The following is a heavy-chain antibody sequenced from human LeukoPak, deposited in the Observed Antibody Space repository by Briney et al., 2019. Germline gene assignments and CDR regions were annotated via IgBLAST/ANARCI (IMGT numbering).Heavy chain of an antibody. CDR1: GDSISDYY. V-gene: IGHV4-59*08. Sequence: PSETVSLSCPVSGDSISDYYWSWIRQPPGKGLEWIGYISYSGNTNYNPSLKSRVTISFDTSNNQFSLKLTSVTAADSAVYYCAGHILGGNFDSWGQGTLVTVSS. CDR2: ISYSGNT. J-gene: IGHJ4*02. CDR3: AGHILGGNFDS. D-gene: IGHD4-23*01.